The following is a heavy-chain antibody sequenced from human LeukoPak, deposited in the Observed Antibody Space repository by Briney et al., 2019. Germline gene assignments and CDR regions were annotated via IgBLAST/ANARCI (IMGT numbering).Heavy chain of an antibody. CDR3: AKLVLRYFDWLMDY. CDR2: IRYDGSNK. V-gene: IGHV3-30*02. Sequence: GGSLRLSCAASGFTFSSYGMHWVRQAPGKGQEWVAFIRYDGSNKYYADSVKGRFTISRDNSKNTLYLQMNSLRAEDTAVYYCAKLVLRYFDWLMDYWGQGTLVTVSS. D-gene: IGHD3-9*01. J-gene: IGHJ4*02. CDR1: GFTFSSYG.